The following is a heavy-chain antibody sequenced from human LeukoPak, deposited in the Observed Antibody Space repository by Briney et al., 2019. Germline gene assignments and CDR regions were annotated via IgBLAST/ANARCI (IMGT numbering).Heavy chain of an antibody. CDR1: GFTFSSYS. Sequence: GGSLRLSCAASGFTFSSYSMNWVRQAPAKGLEWVSSISSSSSYIYYADSMKGRFTISRDNAKNSLYLQMNSLRAEDTAVYYCARDSSYFAFDIWGQGTMVTVSS. CDR3: ARDSSYFAFDI. V-gene: IGHV3-21*01. D-gene: IGHD5-12*01. CDR2: ISSSSSYI. J-gene: IGHJ3*02.